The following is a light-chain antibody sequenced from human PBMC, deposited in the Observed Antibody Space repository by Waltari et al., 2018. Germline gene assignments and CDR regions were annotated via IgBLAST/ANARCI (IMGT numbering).Light chain of an antibody. CDR2: KAT. J-gene: IGKJ4*01. CDR1: QSVKNN. CDR3: QEYDSLPVT. Sequence: DIQMTPSPASMSGYVGDRVTITCRASQSVKNNLAWYQQAPGKAPKVLIHKATRLESGAPSRFSGSGYGTEFTLTISSLQPDDFATYYCQEYDSLPVTFGGGTKVEI. V-gene: IGKV1-5*03.